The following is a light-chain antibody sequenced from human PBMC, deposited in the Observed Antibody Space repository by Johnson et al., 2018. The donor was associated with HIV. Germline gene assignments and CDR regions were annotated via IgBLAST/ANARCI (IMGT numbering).Light chain of an antibody. CDR1: SSNIGNNY. V-gene: IGLV1-51*01. Sequence: QAVLTQPPSVSAAPGQKVTISCSGSSSNIGNNYVSWYQQVPGTAPKLLIYDNNRRPSGIPDRFSGSKSGTSATLGITGLQTGDEADYYCGTWDYSLSGYVFGSGTKVTV. J-gene: IGLJ1*01. CDR3: GTWDYSLSGYV. CDR2: DNN.